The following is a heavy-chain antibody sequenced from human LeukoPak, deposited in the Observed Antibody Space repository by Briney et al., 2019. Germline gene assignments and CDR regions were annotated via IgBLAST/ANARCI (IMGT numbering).Heavy chain of an antibody. V-gene: IGHV3-64*01. CDR3: ARGRIVVVPAATHFDY. D-gene: IGHD2-2*01. Sequence: GGSLILSCAASGFTFSSYAMHWVRQAPGKGLEYVSAISSNGGSTYYANSVKGRFTISRDNSKNTLYLQMGSLRAEDMAVYYCARGRIVVVPAATHFDYWGQGTLVTVSS. J-gene: IGHJ4*02. CDR1: GFTFSSYA. CDR2: ISSNGGST.